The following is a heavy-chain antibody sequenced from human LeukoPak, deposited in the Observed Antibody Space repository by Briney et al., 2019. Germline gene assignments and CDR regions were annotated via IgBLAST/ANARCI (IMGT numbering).Heavy chain of an antibody. Sequence: PGESLKISCKGSGYSFSNYWTAWVRQMPGKGLEWMGIVYPGDSDTRYSPSFQGQVTISVDRSITTAYLQWGSLKASDTAIYYCARPYSTSWDDAYDVWGQGTRVTVSS. CDR3: ARPYSTSWDDAYDV. CDR1: GYSFSNYW. D-gene: IGHD6-13*01. J-gene: IGHJ3*01. V-gene: IGHV5-51*01. CDR2: VYPGDSDT.